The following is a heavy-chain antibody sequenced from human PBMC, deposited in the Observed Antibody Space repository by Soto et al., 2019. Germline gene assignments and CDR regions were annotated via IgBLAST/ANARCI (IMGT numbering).Heavy chain of an antibody. J-gene: IGHJ3*02. CDR1: GYTFTSYA. V-gene: IGHV1-3*01. D-gene: IGHD2-2*02. Sequence: QVQLVQSGAEVKKPGASVKVSCTASGYTFTSYAMHWVRQAPGQRLEWMGWINAGNGNTKYSQKFQGRVTITRDTSASTAYMELSSLRSADTAVYYCARDVGTYCSSTSCYMDAFDIWGQGTMVTVSS. CDR2: INAGNGNT. CDR3: ARDVGTYCSSTSCYMDAFDI.